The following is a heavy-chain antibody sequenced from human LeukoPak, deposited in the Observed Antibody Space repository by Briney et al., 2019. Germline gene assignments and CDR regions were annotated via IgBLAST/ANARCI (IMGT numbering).Heavy chain of an antibody. Sequence: ASVKVSCKASGYTFTSYGISWVRQAPGQGLEWMGWISAYNGNTNFAQKLQGRVTMTTDTSTSKAYMDMRSLESGDMAVYYSARYHAASNTQVPFCHDWGQGTLVTVSS. V-gene: IGHV1-18*03. J-gene: IGHJ4*02. CDR2: ISAYNGNT. D-gene: IGHD2/OR15-2a*01. CDR3: ARYHAASNTQVPFCHD. CDR1: GYTFTSYG.